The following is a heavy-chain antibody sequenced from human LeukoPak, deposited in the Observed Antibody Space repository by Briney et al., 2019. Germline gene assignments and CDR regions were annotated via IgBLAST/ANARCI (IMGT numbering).Heavy chain of an antibody. D-gene: IGHD5-12*01. CDR1: GFTFSSYD. CDR3: ARTGYGNDAFDI. J-gene: IGHJ3*02. V-gene: IGHV3-13*01. Sequence: GGSLRLSCAASGFTFSSYDMHWVRQAPGKGLEWVSAISTAGDTYYPGSVKGRFTISRENAKTSLYLQMNSLRAGDTAVYYCARTGYGNDAFDIWGQGTMVTVSS. CDR2: ISTAGDT.